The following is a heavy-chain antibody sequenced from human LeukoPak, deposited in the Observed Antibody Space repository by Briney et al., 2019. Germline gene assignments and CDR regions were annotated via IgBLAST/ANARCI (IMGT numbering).Heavy chain of an antibody. CDR1: GSSISSYY. V-gene: IGHV4-59*01. CDR3: ARDRILPKYYYDSSGYPRNAFDI. J-gene: IGHJ3*02. Sequence: SETLSLTCTVSGSSISSYYWSWIRQPPGKGLEWIGYIYYSGSTNYNPSLESRVTISVDTSKNQFSLKLSSVTAADTAVYYCARDRILPKYYYDSSGYPRNAFDIWGQGTMVTVSS. CDR2: IYYSGST. D-gene: IGHD3-22*01.